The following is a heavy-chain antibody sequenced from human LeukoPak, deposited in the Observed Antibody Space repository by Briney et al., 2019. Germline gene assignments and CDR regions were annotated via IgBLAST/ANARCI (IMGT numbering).Heavy chain of an antibody. CDR2: ISYDGSNK. Sequence: GGSLRLSCAASGFTFSSYAMHWVRQAPGKGLEWVAVISYDGSNKYCADSVKGRFTISTDNSKNTLYLQMNSLRAEDTAVYYYARAEDIVVVVAATYWGQGTLVTVSS. J-gene: IGHJ4*02. D-gene: IGHD2-15*01. V-gene: IGHV3-30*04. CDR3: ARAEDIVVVVAATY. CDR1: GFTFSSYA.